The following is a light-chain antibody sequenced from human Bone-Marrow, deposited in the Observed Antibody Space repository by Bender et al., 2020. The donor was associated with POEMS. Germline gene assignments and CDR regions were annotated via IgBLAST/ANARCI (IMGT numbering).Light chain of an antibody. CDR1: SSDVGGYNY. CDR3: CSYAGTNTWL. J-gene: IGLJ3*02. CDR2: EVT. V-gene: IGLV2-8*01. Sequence: QSALTQPPSASGSPGQSVTISCTGTSSDVGGYNYVSWYQQHPGKAPKLMIYEVTKRPSGVPDRFSGSKSGNTASLTVSGLQAEDEADYYCCSYAGTNTWLFGGGTHLTVL.